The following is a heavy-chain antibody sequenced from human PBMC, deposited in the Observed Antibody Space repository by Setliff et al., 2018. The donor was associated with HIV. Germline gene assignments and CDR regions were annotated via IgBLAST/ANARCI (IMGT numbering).Heavy chain of an antibody. Sequence: GGSLRLSCAASGFTFDRYWMSWLRQAPGKGLEWVANIKNDGTEKFYADPVKGRFTVSRDNVDNSISLQMSSLRAEDMAVYYCAKDGSGWSQHWGQGTRVTVSS. D-gene: IGHD6-19*01. CDR1: GFTFDRYW. V-gene: IGHV3-7*01. CDR2: IKNDGTEK. J-gene: IGHJ1*01. CDR3: AKDGSGWSQH.